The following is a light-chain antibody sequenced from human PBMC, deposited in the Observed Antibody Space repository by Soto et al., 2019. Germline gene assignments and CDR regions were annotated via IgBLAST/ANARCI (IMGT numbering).Light chain of an antibody. J-gene: IGKJ4*01. V-gene: IGKV3-15*01. CDR1: QSVSSN. CDR3: QQYNNWPLT. Sequence: IVVTPVPTTLSVFPGGRATLPFRASQSVSSNLAWYQQKPGQAPRLLIYGASTRATGIPARFSGSGSGTEFTLTISSLQSEDFAVYYCQQYNNWPLTFGGGTKVDI. CDR2: GAS.